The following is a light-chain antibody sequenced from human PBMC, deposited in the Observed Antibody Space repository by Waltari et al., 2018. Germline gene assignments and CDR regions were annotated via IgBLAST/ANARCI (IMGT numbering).Light chain of an antibody. Sequence: QSALTQPASVSGSPGQSITISCTGTRSDIGGYNYFSWYQQHAGKAPRLILYDVSQRPSGVSSRFSGSKSGNTASLTISGLQADDEADYYCSSYTNTNSLALFGAGTKVTVL. CDR2: DVS. V-gene: IGLV2-14*03. J-gene: IGLJ1*01. CDR1: RSDIGGYNY. CDR3: SSYTNTNSLAL.